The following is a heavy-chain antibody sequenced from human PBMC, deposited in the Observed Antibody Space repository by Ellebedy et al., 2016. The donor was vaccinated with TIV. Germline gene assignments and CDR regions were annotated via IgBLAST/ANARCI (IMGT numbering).Heavy chain of an antibody. CDR1: SHSISSGYD. CDR2: GYQGGIT. Sequence: SETLSLXCTVSSHSISSGYDWLYNWGWIRQSPGKGLEWIGRGYQGGITYYNPSLKSRVTMSVDTSKNQFSLKLSSVTAADTAVYYCARGRDLSLDAWGQGTLVTVSS. D-gene: IGHD3/OR15-3a*01. J-gene: IGHJ1*01. V-gene: IGHV4-38-2*02. CDR3: ARGRDLSLDA.